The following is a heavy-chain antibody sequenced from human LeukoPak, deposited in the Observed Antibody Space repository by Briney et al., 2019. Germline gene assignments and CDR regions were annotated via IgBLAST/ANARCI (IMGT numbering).Heavy chain of an antibody. CDR3: ARSAYYDFWSGYEFDY. D-gene: IGHD3-3*01. CDR1: GYTFRTYG. V-gene: IGHV1-18*01. CDR2: ISAYNGNT. J-gene: IGHJ4*02. Sequence: ASVEVSCKASGYTFRTYGISWVRQAPGQGLEWMGWISAYNGNTNYAQKLQGRVTMTTDTSASTAYMELRSLRSDDTAVYYCARSAYYDFWSGYEFDYWGQGTLVTVSS.